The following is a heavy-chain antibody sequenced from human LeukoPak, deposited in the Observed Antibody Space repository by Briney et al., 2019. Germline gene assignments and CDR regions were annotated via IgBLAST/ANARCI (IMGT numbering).Heavy chain of an antibody. J-gene: IGHJ4*02. Sequence: PGTSLRLSCAASGFTFSNYAMHWVRQAPGKGLEWVATISYDGSNTYYADSVKGRFTISRDNSKNTLCLQMNSLRAEDTAVYYCARAPHYYDSSGYLDYWGQGTLVTVSS. CDR3: ARAPHYYDSSGYLDY. CDR1: GFTFSNYA. V-gene: IGHV3-30-3*01. D-gene: IGHD3-22*01. CDR2: ISYDGSNT.